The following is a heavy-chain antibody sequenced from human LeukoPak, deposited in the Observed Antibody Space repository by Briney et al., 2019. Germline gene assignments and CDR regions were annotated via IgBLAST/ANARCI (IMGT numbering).Heavy chain of an antibody. Sequence: PGGSLRLSCAASGFTLSSYAMSWVRQGPGKGLEWVSAISVSGNTYHADPVKGRFTISRDNAKNSLSLQMNSLRAEDTAVYYCARDKVVGATHFDYWGQGTLVTVSS. CDR2: ISVSGNT. D-gene: IGHD1-26*01. V-gene: IGHV3-23*01. CDR3: ARDKVVGATHFDY. J-gene: IGHJ4*02. CDR1: GFTLSSYA.